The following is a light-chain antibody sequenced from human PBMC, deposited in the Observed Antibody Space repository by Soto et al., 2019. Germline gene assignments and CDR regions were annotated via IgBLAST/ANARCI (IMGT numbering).Light chain of an antibody. CDR3: PQRSKWVT. J-gene: IGKJ4*01. Sequence: EIVLTHSPATLSLSPGERATLSCRASQSVSSYLAWYQQKPGQAPRLLIYDASNRATGIPARFSGSGSGTDVTLALISLEPEDFAVYYCPQRSKWVTFGGGTKVEIK. CDR2: DAS. CDR1: QSVSSY. V-gene: IGKV3-11*01.